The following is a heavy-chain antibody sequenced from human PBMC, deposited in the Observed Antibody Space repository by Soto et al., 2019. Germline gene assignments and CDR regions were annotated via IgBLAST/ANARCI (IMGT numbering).Heavy chain of an antibody. Sequence: ASVKVSCKASGYTFTSYYMHWVRQAPGQGLEWMGIINPSGGSTSYAQKFQGRVTMTKDTSTSTAYMELSSLRSEDTAVYYCATDKNPYDILTGYWYWGQGTLVTVSS. CDR1: GYTFTSYY. D-gene: IGHD3-9*01. J-gene: IGHJ4*02. V-gene: IGHV1-46*01. CDR3: ATDKNPYDILTGYWY. CDR2: INPSGGST.